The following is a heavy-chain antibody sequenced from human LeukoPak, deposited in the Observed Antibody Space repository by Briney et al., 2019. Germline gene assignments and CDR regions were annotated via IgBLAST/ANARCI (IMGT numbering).Heavy chain of an antibody. Sequence: SETLSLTCTVHGGSISRYYWSWIRQPAGKGLEWIGRIYTSGSTNYNPSLKSRVTISVDTSKNQFSLKLSSGTAADAAVYYCARGGGSYYQDIWDQGTMVTVSS. CDR2: IYTSGST. CDR1: GGSISRYY. V-gene: IGHV4-4*07. J-gene: IGHJ3*02. D-gene: IGHD1-26*01. CDR3: ARGGGSYYQDI.